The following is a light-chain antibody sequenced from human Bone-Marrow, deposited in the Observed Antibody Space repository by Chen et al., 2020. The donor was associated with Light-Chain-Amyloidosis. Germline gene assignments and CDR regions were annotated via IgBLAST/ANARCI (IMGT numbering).Light chain of an antibody. V-gene: IGLV6-57*01. CDR2: EDD. CDR3: QSYQGSSQGV. J-gene: IGLJ3*02. CDR1: SGSIATNY. Sequence: NFMLTQPHSVSESPWKTVIISCTRSSGSIATNYVQWYQQRLGSSPTTVIYEDDQRPSGVPDRFSGSIDRSSNSASLTISGLKTEDEADYYCQSYQGSSQGVFGGGTKLTVL.